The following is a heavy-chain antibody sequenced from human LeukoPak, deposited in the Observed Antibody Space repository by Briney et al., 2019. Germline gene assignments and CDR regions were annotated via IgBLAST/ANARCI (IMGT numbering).Heavy chain of an antibody. CDR1: GGTFSSYA. CDR3: ARGLDPPGGRYGMDV. CDR2: IIPILGIA. V-gene: IGHV1-69*04. Sequence: SVKVSCKASGGTFSSYAISWVRQAPGQGLEWMGRIIPILGIANYAQKFQGRVMITADKSTSTAYMELSSLRSEDTAVYYCARGLDPPGGRYGMDVWGQGTTVTVSS. D-gene: IGHD3-16*01. J-gene: IGHJ6*02.